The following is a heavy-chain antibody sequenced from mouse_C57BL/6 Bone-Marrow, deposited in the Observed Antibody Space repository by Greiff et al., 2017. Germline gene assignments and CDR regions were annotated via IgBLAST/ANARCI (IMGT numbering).Heavy chain of an antibody. CDR2: INPSSGYT. CDR1: GYTFTSYT. V-gene: IGHV1-4*01. CDR3: ARSGTTVVRYFDV. D-gene: IGHD1-1*01. J-gene: IGHJ1*03. Sequence: QVQLQQSGAELARPGASVKMSCKASGYTFTSYTMHWVKQRPGQGLEWIGYINPSSGYTKYNQKFKDKATLTADKSSSTAYMQLSSLTSEDSAVYYCARSGTTVVRYFDVWGTGTTVTVSS.